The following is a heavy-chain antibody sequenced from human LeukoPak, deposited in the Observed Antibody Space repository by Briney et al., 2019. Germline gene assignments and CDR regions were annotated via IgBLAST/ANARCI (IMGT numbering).Heavy chain of an antibody. CDR1: GYTFTGYY. J-gene: IGHJ6*03. V-gene: IGHV1-2*02. CDR3: ARLGYCSSTSCYASFWYYYYYMDV. Sequence: ASVKVSCKASGYTFTGYYMHWVRQAPGQGLEWMGWINPNSGGTNYAQKFQGRVTMTRDTSISTAYMELSRLRSDDTAVYYCARLGYCSSTSCYASFWYYYYYMDVWGKGTTVTISS. D-gene: IGHD2-2*01. CDR2: INPNSGGT.